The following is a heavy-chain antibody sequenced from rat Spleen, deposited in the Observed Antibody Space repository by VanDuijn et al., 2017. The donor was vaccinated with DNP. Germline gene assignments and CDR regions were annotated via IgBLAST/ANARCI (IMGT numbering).Heavy chain of an antibody. CDR3: TRYYDSFDY. V-gene: IGHV5S10*01. J-gene: IGHJ2*01. CDR2: ISYDGSRT. D-gene: IGHD1-6*01. CDR1: EFTFSDYN. Sequence: EVQLVESGGGLVQPGRSLKLSCAASEFTFSDYNMAWVRQAPTKGLEWVATISYDGSRTYYRDSVKGRFTISRDYAKPTLYLQMDSLRSEDTATYYCTRYYDSFDYWGQGVMVTVSS.